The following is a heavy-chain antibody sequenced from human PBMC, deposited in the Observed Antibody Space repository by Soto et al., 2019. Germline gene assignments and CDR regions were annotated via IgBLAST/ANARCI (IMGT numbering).Heavy chain of an antibody. CDR3: ARDLSYGSASD. CDR2: IWHDGSKQ. CDR1: GYTFSTYG. V-gene: IGHV3-33*01. J-gene: IGHJ4*02. D-gene: IGHD3-10*01. Sequence: QVQLVESGGGVVQPGSSLRLSCAASGYTFSTYGMHWFRQAPGKGLEWVADIWHDGSKQYYADPVKGRFTIARDDSVNTLYLQMDSLTANDTAVYYCARDLSYGSASDWGQGTLVPVSS.